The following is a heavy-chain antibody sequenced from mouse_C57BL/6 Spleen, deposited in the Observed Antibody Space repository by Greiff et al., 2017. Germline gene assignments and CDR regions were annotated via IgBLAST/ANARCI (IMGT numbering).Heavy chain of an antibody. CDR2: IYPGSGNT. CDR1: GYTFTDYY. J-gene: IGHJ4*01. Sequence: QVQLQQSGAELVRPGASVKLSCKASGYTFTDYYINWVKQRPGQGLEWIARIYPGSGNTYYNEKFKGKATLTADKSSSTAYMQLSSLTSEDSAVYFCAREGYYAMDYWGQGTSVTVSS. V-gene: IGHV1-76*01. CDR3: AREGYYAMDY.